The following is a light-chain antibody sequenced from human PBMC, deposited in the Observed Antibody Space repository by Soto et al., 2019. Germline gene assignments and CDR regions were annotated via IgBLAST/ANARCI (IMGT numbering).Light chain of an antibody. CDR2: SSN. V-gene: IGLV1-44*01. J-gene: IGLJ2*01. CDR3: AAWDDSLNGVV. CDR1: SSNIGSYS. Sequence: QSALTQPASASGTPGQRVTISCSGSSSNIGSYSVNWYQQLPGTAPKLLIYSSNQRPSGAPDRFSGSKSGTSASLAISGLQSEDEADYYCAAWDDSLNGVVFGGGTKLTVL.